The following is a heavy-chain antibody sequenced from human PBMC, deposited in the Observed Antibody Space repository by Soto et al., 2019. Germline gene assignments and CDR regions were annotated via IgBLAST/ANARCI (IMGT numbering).Heavy chain of an antibody. D-gene: IGHD4-4*01. CDR1: WGAVRTYT. CDR2: IIPIIGII. Sequence: SAKGDRESFWGAVRTYTITWVRQAPGQGLEWMGRIIPIIGIINYAQKFQGRVTISADKFTGTAYMELTGLRSDDTAVYYCAGDPDSHYNDSHASSYPWGQGTLVTVSS. V-gene: IGHV1-69*04. CDR3: AGDPDSHYNDSHASSYP. J-gene: IGHJ5*02.